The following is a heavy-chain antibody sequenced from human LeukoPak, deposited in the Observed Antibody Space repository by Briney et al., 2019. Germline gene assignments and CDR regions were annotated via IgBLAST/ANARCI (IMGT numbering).Heavy chain of an antibody. J-gene: IGHJ4*02. CDR1: GGSISSSSYY. V-gene: IGHV4-39*07. CDR3: ARVYSGYDLGLLY. D-gene: IGHD5-12*01. Sequence: SETLSLTCTVSGGSISSSSYYWGWIRQPPGKGLEWIGSIYYSGSTYYNPSLKSRVTISVDTSKNQFSLKLSSVTAADTAVYYCARVYSGYDLGLLYWGQGTLVTVSS. CDR2: IYYSGST.